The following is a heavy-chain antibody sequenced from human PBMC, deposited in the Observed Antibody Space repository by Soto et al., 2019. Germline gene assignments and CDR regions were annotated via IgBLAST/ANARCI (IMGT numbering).Heavy chain of an antibody. V-gene: IGHV4-59*01. Sequence: SSETLSLTCTVSGGSISSYYWSWIRQPPGKGLEWIGYIYYSGSTNYNPSLKSRVTISVDTSKNQFSLKLSSVTAADTAVYYCATATVTSYFDYWGQGTLVTVSS. J-gene: IGHJ4*02. CDR2: IYYSGST. CDR3: ATATVTSYFDY. D-gene: IGHD4-17*01. CDR1: GGSISSYY.